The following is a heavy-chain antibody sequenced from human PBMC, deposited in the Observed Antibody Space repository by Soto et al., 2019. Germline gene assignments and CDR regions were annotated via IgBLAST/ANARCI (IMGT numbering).Heavy chain of an antibody. J-gene: IGHJ4*02. CDR3: ARVEGDYYDSSGYYWVEDY. CDR2: ISAYNGNT. D-gene: IGHD3-22*01. V-gene: IGHV1-18*01. CDR1: GYTFTSYG. Sequence: ASVKVSCKASGYTFTSYGISWVRQAPGQGLEWMGWISAYNGNTNYAQKIQGRVTMTTDTSTSTAYMELRSLRSDDTAVYYCARVEGDYYDSSGYYWVEDYWGQGTLVTVSS.